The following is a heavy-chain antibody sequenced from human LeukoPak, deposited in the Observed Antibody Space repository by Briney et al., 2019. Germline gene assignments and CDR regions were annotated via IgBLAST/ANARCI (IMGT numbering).Heavy chain of an antibody. CDR3: ARGGLENGYHSNDGFDI. CDR2: IYYSGST. D-gene: IGHD3-22*01. CDR1: GGSISGYY. V-gene: IGHV4-59*12. J-gene: IGHJ3*02. Sequence: SDTLSLTCTVSGGSISGYYWRWIRQPPGKALEWIGHIYYSGSTKYNLSLKTRVTMSVDTSRNQFSLKLSSVTAADTAVYYCARGGLENGYHSNDGFDIWGQGTMVTVSS.